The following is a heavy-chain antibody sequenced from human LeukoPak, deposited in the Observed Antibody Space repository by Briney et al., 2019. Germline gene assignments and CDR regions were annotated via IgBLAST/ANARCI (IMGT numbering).Heavy chain of an antibody. D-gene: IGHD6-13*01. CDR1: GGSISGYY. Sequence: SETLSFTCTVSGGSISGYYWSWIRQPPGKGLEWIGYIYYSGSTNYNSSLKSRVTISLDTSKNQFSLKLNSVTAADTAVYYCARHRYSSSWYIDYWGQGTLVTVSS. CDR2: IYYSGST. J-gene: IGHJ4*02. CDR3: ARHRYSSSWYIDY. V-gene: IGHV4-59*01.